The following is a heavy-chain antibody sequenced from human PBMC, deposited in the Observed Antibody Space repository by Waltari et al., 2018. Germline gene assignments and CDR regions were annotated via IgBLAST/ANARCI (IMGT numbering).Heavy chain of an antibody. D-gene: IGHD2-8*01. CDR2: FNGNGGGT. V-gene: IGHV3-23*01. J-gene: IGHJ5*02. CDR1: GFTFGTYA. Sequence: EVQLLESGGGLVQPGGSLRLSCATSGFTFGTYAMSWVRQAPGQGLEWVSTFNGNGGGTYYADSVKGRFTISRDKSKNTLYLQMNSLRVEDTAVYFCAKDNALHWFDPWGQGTLVTVSS. CDR3: AKDNALHWFDP.